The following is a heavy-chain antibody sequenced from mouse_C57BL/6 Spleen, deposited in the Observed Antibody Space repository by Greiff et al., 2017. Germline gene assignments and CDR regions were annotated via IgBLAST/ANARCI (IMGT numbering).Heavy chain of an antibody. V-gene: IGHV1-69*01. J-gene: IGHJ2*01. CDR3: ARGYYGSSPYFDY. Sequence: VKLQQSGAELVMPGASVKLSCKASGYTFTSYWMHWVKQRPGQGLEWIGEIDPSDSYTNYNQKFKGKSTLTVDKSSSTAYMQLSSLTSEDSAVYYCARGYYGSSPYFDYWGQGTTLTVSS. CDR1: GYTFTSYW. CDR2: IDPSDSYT. D-gene: IGHD1-1*01.